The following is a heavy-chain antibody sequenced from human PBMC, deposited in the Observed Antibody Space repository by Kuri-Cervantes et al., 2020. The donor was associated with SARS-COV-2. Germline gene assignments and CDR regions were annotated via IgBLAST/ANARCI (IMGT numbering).Heavy chain of an antibody. J-gene: IGHJ4*02. Sequence: SQTLSLTCAVYGGSSSAYYWSWIRQPPGKGLEWIGEINHSGSTNYNPSLKSRVTISVDTSKHRLSLKLSSVTAADTAVYYCAGSPGGVFDCWGQGTLVTVSS. CDR2: INHSGST. CDR3: AGSPGGVFDC. V-gene: IGHV4-34*01. D-gene: IGHD3-16*01. CDR1: GGSSSAYY.